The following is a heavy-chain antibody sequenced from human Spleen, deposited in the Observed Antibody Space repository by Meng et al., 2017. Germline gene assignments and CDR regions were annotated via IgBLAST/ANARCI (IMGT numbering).Heavy chain of an antibody. Sequence: GESLKISCVVSGVSFSGSHIHWVRQASGKGLEWVGRIETEYSSYATSYAASVRGRFTISRDDSKNTAYLQMNSLKTEDTAVYYCSGHVDYWGHGTLVTVSS. CDR1: GVSFSGSH. CDR2: IETEYSSYAT. J-gene: IGHJ4*01. V-gene: IGHV3-73*01. CDR3: SGHVDY.